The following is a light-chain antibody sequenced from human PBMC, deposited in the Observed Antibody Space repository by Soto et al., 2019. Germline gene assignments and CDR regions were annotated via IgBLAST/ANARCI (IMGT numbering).Light chain of an antibody. CDR3: SSYTSSSTLEV. J-gene: IGLJ1*01. CDR2: DVS. Sequence: QSVLTQPASVSGSPGQSITISCTGTSSDVGGYNYVSWYQQHPGKAHKLMIYDVSNRPSGVSNRFSGSKSGNTASLTISGLQAEDEADYYCSSYTSSSTLEVFGTGTKLTVL. CDR1: SSDVGGYNY. V-gene: IGLV2-14*01.